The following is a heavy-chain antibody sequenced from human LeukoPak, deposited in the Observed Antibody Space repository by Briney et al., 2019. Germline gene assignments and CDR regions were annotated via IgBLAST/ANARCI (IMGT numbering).Heavy chain of an antibody. D-gene: IGHD6-13*01. V-gene: IGHV3-23*01. Sequence: PGGSLRLSCAASGFTFSSYAMSWVRQAPGKGLEWVSGISGSGGSTYYADSVKGRFTISRDNSKNTLYLQMNSLRAEDTAVYYCARESAAGRTPFDYWGQGTLVTVSS. CDR2: ISGSGGST. CDR3: ARESAAGRTPFDY. J-gene: IGHJ4*02. CDR1: GFTFSSYA.